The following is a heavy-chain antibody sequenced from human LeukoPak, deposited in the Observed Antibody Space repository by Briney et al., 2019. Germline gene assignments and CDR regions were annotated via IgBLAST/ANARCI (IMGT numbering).Heavy chain of an antibody. CDR2: ISSSSNYI. CDR1: GLTFSSGS. J-gene: IGHJ4*02. Sequence: GGSLRLSCAASGLTFSSGSMDWARQAPGKGLEWVSSISSSSNYIYYADSVRGRFTISRDNAKNSLYLQMNSLRAEDTAVYYCARVRNSVVRGVIITEFHFDYWGQGTLVTVSS. V-gene: IGHV3-21*01. D-gene: IGHD3-10*01. CDR3: ARVRNSVVRGVIITEFHFDY.